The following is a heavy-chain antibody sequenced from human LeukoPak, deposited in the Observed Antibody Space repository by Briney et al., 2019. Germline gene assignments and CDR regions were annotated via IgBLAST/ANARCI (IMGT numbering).Heavy chain of an antibody. CDR3: AREVPAADKSWFDP. J-gene: IGHJ5*02. D-gene: IGHD2-2*01. CDR1: GGSISSGGYY. V-gene: IGHV4-31*03. Sequence: SSETLSLTCTVSGGSISSGGYYWSWIRQHPGKGLEWIGYIYYSGNTYYNPSLKSRVTISVDTSKNQFSLKLSSVTAADTAVYYCAREVPAADKSWFDPWGQGTLVTVSS. CDR2: IYYSGNT.